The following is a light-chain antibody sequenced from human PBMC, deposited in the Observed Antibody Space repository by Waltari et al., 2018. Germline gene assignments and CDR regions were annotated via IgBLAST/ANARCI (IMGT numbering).Light chain of an antibody. Sequence: DVVMTQSPLSLPVTLGQPASISCTSSQSLVFDDGNTYLNWFQQRPGQSPRRLIYKVSVRDCGAPDRFRGSGSGTDFTLQISRVEAEDVGVYYCMQGTHWPRTLGQGTKVEIK. CDR3: MQGTHWPRT. J-gene: IGKJ1*01. CDR1: QSLVFDDGNTY. V-gene: IGKV2-30*01. CDR2: KVS.